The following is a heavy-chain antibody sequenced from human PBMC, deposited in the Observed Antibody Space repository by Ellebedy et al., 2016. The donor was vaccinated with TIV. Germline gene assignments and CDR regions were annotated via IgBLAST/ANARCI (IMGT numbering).Heavy chain of an antibody. CDR3: ARDIKGYYGSVTLGFDY. Sequence: ASVKVSXXASGYTFTGYYMHWVRQAPGQGLEWMGWINPNSGGTNYAQKFQGRVTMTRDTSISTAYMELSRLRSEDTAVYYCARDIKGYYGSVTLGFDYWGQGTLVTVSS. D-gene: IGHD3-10*01. V-gene: IGHV1-2*02. CDR1: GYTFTGYY. J-gene: IGHJ4*02. CDR2: INPNSGGT.